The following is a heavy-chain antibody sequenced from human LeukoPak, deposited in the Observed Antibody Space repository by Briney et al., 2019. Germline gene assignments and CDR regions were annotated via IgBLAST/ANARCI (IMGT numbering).Heavy chain of an antibody. V-gene: IGHV4-30-2*01. Sequence: SQTLSLTCAVSGGSISSGGYSWSWIRQPPGKGLEWIGYIYHSGSTYYNPSLKNRVTISVDRSKNQFSLKLSSVTAADTAVYYCASAKGVAGTYYFDYWGQGTLVTVSS. J-gene: IGHJ4*02. CDR1: GGSISSGGYS. CDR3: ASAKGVAGTYYFDY. D-gene: IGHD6-19*01. CDR2: IYHSGST.